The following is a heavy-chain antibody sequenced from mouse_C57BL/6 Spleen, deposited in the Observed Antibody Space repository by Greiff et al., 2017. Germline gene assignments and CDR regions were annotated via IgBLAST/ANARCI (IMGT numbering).Heavy chain of an antibody. CDR3: ARVYDYDGVFAY. J-gene: IGHJ3*01. CDR2: ISYDGSN. CDR1: GYSITSGYY. Sequence: EVKLQESGPGLVKPSQSLSLTCSVTGYSITSGYYWNWIRQFPGNKLEWMGYISYDGSNNYNPSLKNRISITRDTSKNQFFLKLNSVTTEDTATYYCARVYDYDGVFAYWGQGTLVTVSA. V-gene: IGHV3-6*01. D-gene: IGHD2-4*01.